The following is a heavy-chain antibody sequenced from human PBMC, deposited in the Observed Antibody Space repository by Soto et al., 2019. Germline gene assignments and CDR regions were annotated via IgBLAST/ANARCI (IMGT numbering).Heavy chain of an antibody. CDR2: IMPILGIA. J-gene: IGHJ4*02. CDR1: GGTFSSYT. D-gene: IGHD2-2*01. V-gene: IGHV1-69*08. Sequence: QVQLVQSGAEVKKPGSSVKVSCKASGGTFSSYTISWVRQAPGQGLEWMGRIMPILGIAKYAQKFQGRGTITADKSTSTAYMELSSLRSEDTAVYYCARDCSSTRSPRPGYWGQGTLGTVSS. CDR3: ARDCSSTRSPRPGY.